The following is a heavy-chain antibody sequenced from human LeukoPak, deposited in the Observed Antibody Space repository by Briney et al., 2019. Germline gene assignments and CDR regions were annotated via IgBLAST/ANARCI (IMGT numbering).Heavy chain of an antibody. CDR2: ISSSSSYI. CDR3: ARDRNTMVRGVYYYYYYMDV. J-gene: IGHJ6*03. D-gene: IGHD3-10*01. V-gene: IGHV3-21*01. CDR1: GFTFSSYS. Sequence: GGSLRLSCAASGFTFSSYSMNWVRQAPGKGLEWVSSISSSSSYIYYADSVKGRFTISRDNAKNSLYLQMNSLRAEDTAVYYCARDRNTMVRGVYYYYYYMDVWGKGTTVTISS.